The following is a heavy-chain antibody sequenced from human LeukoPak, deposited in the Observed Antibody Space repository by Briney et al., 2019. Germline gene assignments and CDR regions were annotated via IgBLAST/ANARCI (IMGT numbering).Heavy chain of an antibody. CDR2: ISGSGGST. Sequence: GGSLRLSCAASGFTFSIYAMNWVRQAPGKGLEWVSAISGSGGSTYYADSVKGRFTISRDNSKNTLYLQMNSLRAEDTAVYYCAKPLYSGSYHIYYYYYMDVWGKGTTVTVSS. V-gene: IGHV3-23*01. D-gene: IGHD1-26*01. CDR1: GFTFSIYA. CDR3: AKPLYSGSYHIYYYYYMDV. J-gene: IGHJ6*03.